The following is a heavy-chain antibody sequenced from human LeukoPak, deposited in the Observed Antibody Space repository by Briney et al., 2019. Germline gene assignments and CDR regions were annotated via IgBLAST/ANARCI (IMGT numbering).Heavy chain of an antibody. D-gene: IGHD5-18*01. Sequence: SVTVSCKASGGTFSTYAISWVRQAPGQGLEWMGGIIPIFGTANYAQKFQGRVTITTDESTSTAYMELSSLRSEDTAAYYCARVESYGRQYNWFDPWGQGTLGPVSS. CDR1: GGTFSTYA. J-gene: IGHJ5*02. CDR3: ARVESYGRQYNWFDP. V-gene: IGHV1-69*05. CDR2: IIPIFGTA.